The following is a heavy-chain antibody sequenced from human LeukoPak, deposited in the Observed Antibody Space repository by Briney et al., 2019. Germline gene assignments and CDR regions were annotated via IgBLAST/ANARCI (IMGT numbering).Heavy chain of an antibody. J-gene: IGHJ5*02. CDR1: GFTFSSYA. D-gene: IGHD1-1*01. CDR3: AGNEWVGGFDP. V-gene: IGHV3-23*01. Sequence: GGSLRLSCTASGFTFSSYAMSWVRQAPGKGLEWVSAISGSGGSTYYADSVKGRFTISRDNSKNTLYLQMNSLRDEDTAVYYCAGNEWVGGFDPWGQGTLVTVSS. CDR2: ISGSGGST.